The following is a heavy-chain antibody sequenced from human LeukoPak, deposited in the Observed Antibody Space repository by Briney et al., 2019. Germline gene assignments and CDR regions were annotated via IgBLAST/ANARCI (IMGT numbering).Heavy chain of an antibody. D-gene: IGHD2-21*02. Sequence: PETLCLTPTVSGGSISSYYWSWIRQPPGKRLEWIGYIYNSGNTNYNPSLKSRGTISVDTSKNQFSLKLNSVTAADTAVYYCARSHCGGNCYYGGYFDYWGQGTLVTVSS. CDR2: IYNSGNT. J-gene: IGHJ4*02. CDR3: ARSHCGGNCYYGGYFDY. V-gene: IGHV4-59*01. CDR1: GGSISSYY.